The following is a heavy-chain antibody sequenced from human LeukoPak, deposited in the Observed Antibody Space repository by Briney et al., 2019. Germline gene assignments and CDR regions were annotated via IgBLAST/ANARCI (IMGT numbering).Heavy chain of an antibody. CDR2: IIPIFGTA. CDR3: ARNAQYSSSSDDFDY. D-gene: IGHD6-6*01. J-gene: IGHJ4*02. CDR1: GGTFSSYA. V-gene: IGHV1-69*05. Sequence: SVKVSCKASGGTFSSYAISWVRQAPGQGLEWMGRIIPIFGTANYAQKFQGRVTMTTDESTSTAYMELSSLRSEDTAVYYCARNAQYSSSSDDFDYWGQGTLVTVSS.